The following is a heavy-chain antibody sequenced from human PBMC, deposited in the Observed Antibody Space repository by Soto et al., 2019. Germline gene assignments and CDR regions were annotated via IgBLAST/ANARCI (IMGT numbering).Heavy chain of an antibody. D-gene: IGHD2-2*01. Sequence: EASVKVSCKASGYTFTSYYMHWVRQAPGQGLEWMGIINPSGGSTSYAQKFQGRVTMTRDTSTSTVYMELSSLRSEDTAVYYCARDGADCISTSCSYYYGMDVWGQGTTVTVSS. CDR2: INPSGGST. V-gene: IGHV1-46*01. CDR3: ARDGADCISTSCSYYYGMDV. J-gene: IGHJ6*02. CDR1: GYTFTSYY.